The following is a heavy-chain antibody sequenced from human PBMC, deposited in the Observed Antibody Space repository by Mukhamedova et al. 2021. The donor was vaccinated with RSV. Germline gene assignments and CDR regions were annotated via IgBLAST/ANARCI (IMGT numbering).Heavy chain of an antibody. CDR3: AKGAADDKVDWFDP. D-gene: IGHD6-13*01. V-gene: IGHV3-23*01. CDR2: VTGSGSHT. J-gene: IGHJ5*02. Sequence: QSTWKGLEWVSTVTGSGSHTFYADSVRGRFTISRDNSKNMLYLQMNSLRAEDTAVYYCAKGAADDKVDWFDPWGQGTLVTVSS.